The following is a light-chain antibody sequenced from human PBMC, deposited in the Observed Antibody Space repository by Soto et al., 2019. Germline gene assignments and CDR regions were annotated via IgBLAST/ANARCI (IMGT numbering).Light chain of an antibody. Sequence: EIVLTQSPGTLSLSPGERATLSCRASQSVSYYLAWYQQKPGQAPRLLIYDASSRATGVPDRFSGSGSGTDFTLTISRLEPEDFAVYYCQQYGSSSWTFGQGTKVEIK. J-gene: IGKJ1*01. CDR2: DAS. V-gene: IGKV3-20*01. CDR1: QSVSYY. CDR3: QQYGSSSWT.